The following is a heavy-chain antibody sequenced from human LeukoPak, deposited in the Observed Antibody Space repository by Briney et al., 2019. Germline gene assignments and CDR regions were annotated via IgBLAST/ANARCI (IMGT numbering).Heavy chain of an antibody. J-gene: IGHJ6*04. V-gene: IGHV4-38-2*01. CDR1: GYSISSGYY. CDR2: ICQSVTT. CDR3: ARGSNYYYSMDV. Sequence: SETLSLTCAVSGYSISSGYYWGWIRQPPGKGLEWIGSICQSVTTYYSPSLKSRVAISADTPKNQFSLTLTSVTAADMAVYYCARGSNYYYSMDVWGKGTTVTVSS. D-gene: IGHD3/OR15-3a*01.